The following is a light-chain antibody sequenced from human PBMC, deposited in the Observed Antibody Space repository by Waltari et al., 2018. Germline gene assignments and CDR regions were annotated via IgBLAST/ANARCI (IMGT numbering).Light chain of an antibody. Sequence: QSALTQPPSASGAPGQRVTISCSGGGSNIGNNFVYWYKQLPGSAPKLLMYRTDQRPSGVPDRFSGSKSGTSGSLAISGLRAEDEADYYCASWDGTLSGWLFGGGTTLTVL. CDR1: GSNIGNNF. CDR2: RTD. V-gene: IGLV1-47*01. CDR3: ASWDGTLSGWL. J-gene: IGLJ3*02.